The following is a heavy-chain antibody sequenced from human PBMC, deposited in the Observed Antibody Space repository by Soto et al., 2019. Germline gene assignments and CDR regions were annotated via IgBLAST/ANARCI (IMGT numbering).Heavy chain of an antibody. CDR2: ISFDGTKK. J-gene: IGHJ6*02. D-gene: IGHD4-17*01. CDR1: GFTFNIYA. V-gene: IGHV3-30-3*01. Sequence: QAQLVESGGGVVQPGRSLRLSCAASGFTFNIYALHWVRQAPGKGLEWVAVISFDGTKKYYSDSVKGRFTVSRDKLKNTLYLQMNNLRVEDAALYFCAREDDYGYRYINNGLDGWGQGTTVTVSS. CDR3: AREDDYGYRYINNGLDG.